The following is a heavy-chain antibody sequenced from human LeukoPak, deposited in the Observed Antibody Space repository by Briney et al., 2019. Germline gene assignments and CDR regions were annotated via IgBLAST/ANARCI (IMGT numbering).Heavy chain of an antibody. J-gene: IGHJ5*02. Sequence: ASVKVSCKASGYTFTSYDINWVRQATGQGLEWMGWMNPNSGNTGYAQKFRGRVTMTRNTSISTAYMELSSLRSEDTAVYYCARATLHDYADLWGQGTLVTVSS. CDR3: ARATLHDYADL. CDR2: MNPNSGNT. V-gene: IGHV1-8*01. D-gene: IGHD4-17*01. CDR1: GYTFTSYD.